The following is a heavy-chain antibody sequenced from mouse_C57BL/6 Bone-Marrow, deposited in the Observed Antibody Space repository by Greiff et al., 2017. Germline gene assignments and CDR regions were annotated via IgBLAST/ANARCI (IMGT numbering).Heavy chain of an antibody. D-gene: IGHD1-1*01. CDR1: GYSITSGYY. CDR3: ARDRGYGSSFDY. CDR2: ISYDGSN. V-gene: IGHV3-6*01. J-gene: IGHJ2*01. Sequence: DVKLQESGPGLVKPSQSLSLTCSVTGYSITSGYYWNWIRQFPGNKLEWMGYISYDGSNNYNPSLKNRISITRGTSKNQFFLKLNSVTTEDTATYYCARDRGYGSSFDYWGQGTTLTVSS.